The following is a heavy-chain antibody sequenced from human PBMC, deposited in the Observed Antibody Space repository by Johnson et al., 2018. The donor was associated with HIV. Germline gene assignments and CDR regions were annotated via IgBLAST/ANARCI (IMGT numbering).Heavy chain of an antibody. CDR3: AKATMSGNLHPAGAFDI. Sequence: VLLLESGGGLVQPGGSLRLSCAASGFTFSSYAMSWVRQAPGKGLEWVSAISGSGGSTYYADSVKGRFTISRDNSKNTLYLQMNSLRAEDTAVYYCAKATMSGNLHPAGAFDIWGQGTMVTVSS. D-gene: IGHD1-26*01. J-gene: IGHJ3*02. V-gene: IGHV3-23*01. CDR2: ISGSGGST. CDR1: GFTFSSYA.